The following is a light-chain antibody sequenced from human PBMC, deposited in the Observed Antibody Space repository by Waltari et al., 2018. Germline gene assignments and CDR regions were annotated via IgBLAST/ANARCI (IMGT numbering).Light chain of an antibody. CDR1: SSDVGAYKY. CDR2: DVT. V-gene: IGLV2-11*01. Sequence: QSALTQPRSVSGSPGQSVTISCTGTSSDVGAYKYFSWYQHHPGKAPKLMLFDVTKRPSGVPDRFSGSKSGDTASLTISGLEASDESDYFCCSYAGDSSYVFGTGTTVSVL. J-gene: IGLJ1*01. CDR3: CSYAGDSSYV.